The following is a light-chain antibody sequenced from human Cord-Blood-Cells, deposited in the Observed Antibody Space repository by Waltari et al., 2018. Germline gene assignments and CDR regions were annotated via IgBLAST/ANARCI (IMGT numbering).Light chain of an antibody. J-gene: IGKJ1*01. CDR3: QQSYNTPWT. CDR2: AAS. CDR1: QSISSY. Sequence: DIQMTQSPSYLSASVGDRATITCRASQSISSYLNWYQQKPGKAPKLLIYAASSLQSGVPSRFSGSGSGTDFTLTISSLQPEDFATYYCQQSYNTPWTFGQGTKVEIK. V-gene: IGKV1-39*01.